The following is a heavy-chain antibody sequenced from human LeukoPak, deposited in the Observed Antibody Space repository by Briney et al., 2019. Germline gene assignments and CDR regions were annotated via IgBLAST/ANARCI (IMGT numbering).Heavy chain of an antibody. J-gene: IGHJ4*02. D-gene: IGHD4-23*01. Sequence: LQIYCKGSRYPFTSYWIGWVRPLPGKGLEWMGIIFTGDSQPTYSPSFQGHDNISADKSISTAYLRWSSLKAADTAMYYCASGSNLFDYWGQGTLVTVSS. V-gene: IGHV5-51*01. CDR1: RYPFTSYW. CDR3: ASGSNLFDY. CDR2: IFTGDSQP.